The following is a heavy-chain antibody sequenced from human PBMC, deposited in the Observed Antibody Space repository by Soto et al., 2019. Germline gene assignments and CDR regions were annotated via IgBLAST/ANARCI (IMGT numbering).Heavy chain of an antibody. CDR1: GYTFTSYD. Sequence: ASVKVSCKASGYTFTSYDINWVRQATGQGLEWMGWMNPNSGNTGYAQKFQGRVTMTRNTSISTAYMELSSLRSEDTAVYYCATEIPGATGYYFDYWGQGTLVTVSS. CDR2: MNPNSGNT. J-gene: IGHJ4*02. D-gene: IGHD1-26*01. CDR3: ATEIPGATGYYFDY. V-gene: IGHV1-8*01.